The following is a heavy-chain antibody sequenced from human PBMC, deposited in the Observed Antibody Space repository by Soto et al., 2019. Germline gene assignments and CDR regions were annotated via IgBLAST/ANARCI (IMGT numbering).Heavy chain of an antibody. J-gene: IGHJ5*02. Sequence: PSETLSLTCIVSGGSITRRSSYWAWLRQPPGKGLEWIGSIYHGGSTYYNPALNSRVTLSIDMTNNHVSLILNSVTAADTAVYYCARVGPWVPYYYDSSPYTFENWFDPWGQGTLVTVSS. CDR3: ARVGPWVPYYYDSSPYTFENWFDP. CDR2: IYHGGST. V-gene: IGHV4-39*02. CDR1: GGSITRRSSY. D-gene: IGHD3-22*01.